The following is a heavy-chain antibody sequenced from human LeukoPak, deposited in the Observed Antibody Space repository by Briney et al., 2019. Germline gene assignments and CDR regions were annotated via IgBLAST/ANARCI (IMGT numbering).Heavy chain of an antibody. CDR2: ISSSSSTI. J-gene: IGHJ4*02. V-gene: IGHV3-48*04. D-gene: IGHD6-13*01. CDR1: GFTFSSYS. CDR3: ARDLPTRRIAAAGTRDY. Sequence: PGGSLRLSCAASGFTFSSYSMNWVRQAPGKGLEWVSYISSSSSTIYYADSVKGRFTIPRDNAKNSLYLQMNSLRAEDTAVYYCARDLPTRRIAAAGTRDYWGQGTLVTVSS.